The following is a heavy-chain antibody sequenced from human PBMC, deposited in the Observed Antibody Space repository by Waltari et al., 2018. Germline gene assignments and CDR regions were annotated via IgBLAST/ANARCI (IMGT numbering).Heavy chain of an antibody. D-gene: IGHD5-12*01. CDR1: GGSIPTNNHY. Sequence: QLQLQESGPGLVKHSETMALTCSVSGGSIPTNNHYWGWIRQPPGQGLEWMGTISYNGATYSSPSLRGRLTLSRDTTMNQLSLKLGSVTAADTAVYYCATYIGASVGTAAFDVWGQGTMVTVSS. J-gene: IGHJ3*01. CDR3: ATYIGASVGTAAFDV. CDR2: ISYNGAT. V-gene: IGHV4-39*01.